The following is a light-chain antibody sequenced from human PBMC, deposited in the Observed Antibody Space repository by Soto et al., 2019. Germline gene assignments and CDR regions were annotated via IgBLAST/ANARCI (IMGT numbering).Light chain of an antibody. V-gene: IGLV1-44*01. CDR3: AAWDDTLNGPL. CDR2: ATN. Sequence: QSVLTQPPSASGTPGQTVTISCSGRRSNVGRNAVSWYQQVPGMAPKLLVFATNKRPSGVPDRFSGSASGASASLAISGLKSEDEADYYCAAWDDTLNGPLFGGGTKLTVL. J-gene: IGLJ2*01. CDR1: RSNVGRNA.